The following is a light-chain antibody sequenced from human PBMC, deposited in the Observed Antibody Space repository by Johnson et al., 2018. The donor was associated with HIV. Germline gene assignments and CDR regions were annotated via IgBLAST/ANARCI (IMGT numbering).Light chain of an antibody. CDR1: SSNIGNNY. Sequence: QSVLTQPPSVSAAPGQKVTISCSGSSSNIGNNYVSWYQQLPGTAPKLLIYENNKRPSGIPDRFSGSKSGTSATLGITGLQTGDEADYYCGTCDSSLSARVFGTVTNVTVL. V-gene: IGLV1-51*02. J-gene: IGLJ1*01. CDR3: GTCDSSLSARV. CDR2: ENN.